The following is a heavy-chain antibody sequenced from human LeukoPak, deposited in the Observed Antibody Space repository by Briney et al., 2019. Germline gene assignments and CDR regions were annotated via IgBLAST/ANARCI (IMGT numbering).Heavy chain of an antibody. CDR3: ASGVQGTSWIVN. J-gene: IGHJ4*02. Sequence: GGSLRLSCAPSGFTVSSYWMHWVRQAPGKGLVWVSRVNIDGSSITYADSVKGRFTISRDNAKNTLYLQMNSLRAEDTAVYYCASGVQGTSWIVNWGQGTLVTVS. CDR2: VNIDGSSI. CDR1: GFTVSSYW. D-gene: IGHD2-15*01. V-gene: IGHV3-74*01.